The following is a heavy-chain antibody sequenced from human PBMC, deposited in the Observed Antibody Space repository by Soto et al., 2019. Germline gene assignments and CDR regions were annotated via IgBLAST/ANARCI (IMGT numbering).Heavy chain of an antibody. CDR2: IYYSGTT. CDR3: ASPSYDILSIDP. CDR1: GVSITTSRYY. D-gene: IGHD3-9*01. V-gene: IGHV4-39*01. Sequence: SETLSLTCTVSGVSITTSRYYWAWIRQAPGKGLDWIGTIYYSGTTYYNPSLKGRVAIYVDTSKNQFSLELSSVTAADTAIYYCASPSYDILSIDPWGQGSLVTVSS. J-gene: IGHJ5*02.